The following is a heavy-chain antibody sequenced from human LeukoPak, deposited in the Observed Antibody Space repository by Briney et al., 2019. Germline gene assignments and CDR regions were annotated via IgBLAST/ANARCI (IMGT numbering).Heavy chain of an antibody. Sequence: GGSLRLSCAASGFTFSSYNMDWVRQAPGKGLEWVSFIDSSSRYIYQADSVKGRFTISRDNSKNTLYLQMNSLRAEDTAVYYCAKVGFSEMEWLLYSDHWGQGTLVTVSS. D-gene: IGHD3-3*01. J-gene: IGHJ4*02. CDR2: IDSSSRYI. CDR1: GFTFSSYN. V-gene: IGHV3-21*04. CDR3: AKVGFSEMEWLLYSDH.